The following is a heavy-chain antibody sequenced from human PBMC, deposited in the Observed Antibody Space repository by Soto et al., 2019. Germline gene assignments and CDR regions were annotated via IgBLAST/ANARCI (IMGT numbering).Heavy chain of an antibody. CDR2: IDPSDSYT. CDR1: GYSFTSYW. Sequence: GDSLKISCKGSGYSFTSYWVTWVRQMPGKGLEWMGRIDPSDSYTNYNPPFQGHVTISVDKSISTAYLQWSSLKASDTAMYYCARLYGGNSGMDVWGQGNTVTVSS. D-gene: IGHD4-17*01. CDR3: ARLYGGNSGMDV. V-gene: IGHV5-10-1*01. J-gene: IGHJ6*02.